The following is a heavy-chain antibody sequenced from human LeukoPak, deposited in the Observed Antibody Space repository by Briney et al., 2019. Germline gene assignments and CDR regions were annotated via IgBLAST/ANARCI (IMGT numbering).Heavy chain of an antibody. CDR1: GGSIRSYS. V-gene: IGHV4-59*08. CDR2: MSYSGST. Sequence: MPSETLSLTCTVSGGSIRSYSWSWIRQPPGKGLEWIGYMSYSGSTNYNPSLKSRVTTSVDTSKNQISLKLTSVTAADTAVYYCARNVGWYSHDSWGQGTLVTVSS. J-gene: IGHJ4*02. CDR3: ARNVGWYSHDS. D-gene: IGHD6-19*01.